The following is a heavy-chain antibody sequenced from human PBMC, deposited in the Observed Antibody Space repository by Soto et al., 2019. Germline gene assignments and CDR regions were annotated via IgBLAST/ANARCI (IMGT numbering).Heavy chain of an antibody. Sequence: GESLRLSCAASGFTLSRYSIHWVRQAPGKGLEWVAAISYDETNESYADSVKGPFTISRDTSKNTLFLQMNSLRPEDTAVYFCSRAPFDSSGYFGYWGQGALVTSPQ. D-gene: IGHD3-22*01. CDR3: SRAPFDSSGYFGY. J-gene: IGHJ4*02. V-gene: IGHV3-30-3*01. CDR2: ISYDETNE. CDR1: GFTLSRYS.